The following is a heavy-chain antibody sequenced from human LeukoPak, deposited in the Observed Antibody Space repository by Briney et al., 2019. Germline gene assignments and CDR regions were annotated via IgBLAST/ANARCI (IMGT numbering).Heavy chain of an antibody. D-gene: IGHD5-18*01. J-gene: IGHJ6*02. CDR2: ISYDGSNK. CDR3: AKVDTAMAIQYGMDA. V-gene: IGHV3-30*18. CDR1: GFTFSSYC. Sequence: PGGSLRLSCAASGFTFSSYCMNWVRQAPGKGLEWVSVISYDGSNKYYADTVKGRFTISRDNSKNTLYLQMYSLRAEDTGVYYCAKVDTAMAIQYGMDAWGQGATVTVSS.